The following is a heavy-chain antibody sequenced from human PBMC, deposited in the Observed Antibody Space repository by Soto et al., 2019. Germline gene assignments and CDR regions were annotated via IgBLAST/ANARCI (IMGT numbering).Heavy chain of an antibody. V-gene: IGHV4-4*02. CDR3: AKSVAGTILHS. CDR1: GDSISSSNW. J-gene: IGHJ4*02. D-gene: IGHD6-19*01. Sequence: SETLSLTCAVSGDSISSSNWWSWVRQPPGKGLEWIGEIHHSGSTNYNPYLKSRDIISVDKSKNQCSMNLSSVTAADTAVYFCAKSVAGTILHSWGQGTLVTVSS. CDR2: IHHSGST.